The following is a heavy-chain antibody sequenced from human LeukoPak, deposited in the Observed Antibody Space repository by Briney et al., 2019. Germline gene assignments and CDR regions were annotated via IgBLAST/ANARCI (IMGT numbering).Heavy chain of an antibody. CDR1: GGSISSSSYY. CDR3: ASLEMATISFDY. D-gene: IGHD5-24*01. J-gene: IGHJ4*02. Sequence: PSETLSLACTVSGGSISSSSYYWGWIRQPPGEGLEWIGSIYYSGSTYYNPSLKSRVTISVDTSKNQSSLKLSSVTAADTAVYYCASLEMATISFDYWGQGTLVTVSS. CDR2: IYYSGST. V-gene: IGHV4-39*01.